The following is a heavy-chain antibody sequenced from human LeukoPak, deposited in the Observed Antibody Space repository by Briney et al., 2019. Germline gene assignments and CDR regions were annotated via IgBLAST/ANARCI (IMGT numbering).Heavy chain of an antibody. D-gene: IGHD3-9*01. V-gene: IGHV3-48*04. CDR1: GFPFNTYS. CDR2: IRRDSDTI. J-gene: IGHJ5*02. CDR3: ASRAIDWYRDGNWFDP. Sequence: GASLRLSCAASGFPFNTYSMNWVRQAPGKGLEWLAYIRRDSDTIYYADSVKGRFTVSRDNARSSLYLQINSLRVEDTAVYYCASRAIDWYRDGNWFDPWGQGTLVTVSS.